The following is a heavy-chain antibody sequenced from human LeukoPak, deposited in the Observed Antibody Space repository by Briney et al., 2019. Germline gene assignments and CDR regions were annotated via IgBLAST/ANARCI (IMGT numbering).Heavy chain of an antibody. CDR1: GFTFSSYG. D-gene: IGHD3-16*01. CDR3: AREDYDYVWGSYSTIHYYFDY. CDR2: IKQDGSEK. Sequence: AGGSLRLSCAASGFTFSSYGMHWVRQAPGKGLKWVANIKQDGSEKYYVDSVKGRFTISRDNAKNSLYLQMNSLRAEDTAVYYCAREDYDYVWGSYSTIHYYFDYWGQGTLVTVSS. J-gene: IGHJ4*02. V-gene: IGHV3-7*01.